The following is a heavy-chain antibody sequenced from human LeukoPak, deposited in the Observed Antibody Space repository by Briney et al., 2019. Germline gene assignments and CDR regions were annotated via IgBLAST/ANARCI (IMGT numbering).Heavy chain of an antibody. CDR1: GYTFTDYY. V-gene: IGHV1-2*06. CDR3: ARPFYYQSSALQ. CDR2: INPNSGGT. Sequence: GASVKVSCKASGYTFTDYYIRWVRQAPGQGLEWMGRINPNSGGTNYAQKFQGRVTMTRDTSISTAYMELSRLRSDDTAVYYCARPFYYQSSALQWGQGTLVTVSS. J-gene: IGHJ4*02. D-gene: IGHD3-22*01.